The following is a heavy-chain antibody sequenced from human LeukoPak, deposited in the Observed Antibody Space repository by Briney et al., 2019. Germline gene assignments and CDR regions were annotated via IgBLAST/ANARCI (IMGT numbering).Heavy chain of an antibody. CDR3: ARSFWSGYKYYYYYGMDV. Sequence: GGSLRLSCAASGFTFSSYAMSWVRQAPGKGLEWVSNISGNGGTTYYADSVKGRFTMSRDNSKNTLNLQMNSLRSEDTAVYYCARSFWSGYKYYYYYGMDVWGQGTTVTVSS. V-gene: IGHV3-23*01. CDR1: GFTFSSYA. D-gene: IGHD3-3*01. J-gene: IGHJ6*02. CDR2: ISGNGGTT.